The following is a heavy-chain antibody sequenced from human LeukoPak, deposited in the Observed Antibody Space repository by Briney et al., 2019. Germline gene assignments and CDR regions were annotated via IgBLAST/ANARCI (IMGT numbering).Heavy chain of an antibody. V-gene: IGHV1-24*01. D-gene: IGHD3-10*01. CDR1: GYTLTELS. CDR3: ARAPDYYGSGNALYYFDY. J-gene: IGHJ4*02. Sequence: ASVKVSCKVSGYTLTELSMHWVRQAPGKGLEWMGGFDSEDGETIYAQKFQGRVTITADESTSTAYMELSSLRSEDTAVYYCARAPDYYGSGNALYYFDYWGQGTLVTVSS. CDR2: FDSEDGET.